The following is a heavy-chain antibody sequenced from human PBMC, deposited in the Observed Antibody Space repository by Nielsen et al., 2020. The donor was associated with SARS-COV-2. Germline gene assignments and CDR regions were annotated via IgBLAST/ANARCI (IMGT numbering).Heavy chain of an antibody. D-gene: IGHD3-3*01. J-gene: IGHJ6*02. Sequence: GESLKISCAASGFTVSSNYMSWVRQAPGKGLEWVSVIYSGGSTYYADSVKGRFTISRDNSKNTLYLQMNSLRAEDTAVYYCAKAEFWSGYSYYYYYGMDVWGQGTTVTVSS. CDR2: IYSGGST. CDR1: GFTVSSNY. CDR3: AKAEFWSGYSYYYYYGMDV. V-gene: IGHV3-53*01.